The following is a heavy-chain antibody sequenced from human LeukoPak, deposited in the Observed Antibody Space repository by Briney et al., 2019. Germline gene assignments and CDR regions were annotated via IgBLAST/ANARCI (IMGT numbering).Heavy chain of an antibody. V-gene: IGHV3-23*01. D-gene: IGHD3-22*01. CDR1: GFTFSSYA. J-gene: IGHJ6*02. CDR2: ISGSGGRT. CDR3: AKSYDSSDYYSYGMDV. Sequence: GGSLRLSCAASGFTFSSYAMSWVRQAPGKGLEWVSTISGSGGRTYYAGSVKGRFTISRDNSKNTLYLQMNSLRAEDTAVYYCAKSYDSSDYYSYGMDVWGQGTTVTVSS.